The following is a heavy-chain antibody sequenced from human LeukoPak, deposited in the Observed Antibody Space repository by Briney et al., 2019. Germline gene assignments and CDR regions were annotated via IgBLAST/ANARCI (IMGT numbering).Heavy chain of an antibody. V-gene: IGHV1-8*03. D-gene: IGHD3-9*01. Sequence: ASVKVSCKASGYTFTSYDINWVRQATGQGLEWMGWMNPNSGNTGYAQKFQGRVTITRNTSISTAYMELSSLRSEDTAVYYCARGRRYYDILTGYFLYWGQGTLVTVSS. CDR1: GYTFTSYD. J-gene: IGHJ4*02. CDR3: ARGRRYYDILTGYFLY. CDR2: MNPNSGNT.